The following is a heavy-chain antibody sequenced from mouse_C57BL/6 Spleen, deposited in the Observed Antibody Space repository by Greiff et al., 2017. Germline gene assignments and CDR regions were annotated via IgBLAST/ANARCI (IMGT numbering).Heavy chain of an antibody. Sequence: EVMLVESGGGLVKPGGSLKLSCAASGFTFSDYGMHWVRQAPEKGLEWVGYISSGSSTIYYADTVKGRFTISRDNAKNTLFLQLTSLRSEDTAMYYCARPAAYYFDYWGQGTTLTVSS. CDR2: ISSGSSTI. CDR1: GFTFSDYG. V-gene: IGHV5-17*01. CDR3: ARPAAYYFDY. J-gene: IGHJ2*01.